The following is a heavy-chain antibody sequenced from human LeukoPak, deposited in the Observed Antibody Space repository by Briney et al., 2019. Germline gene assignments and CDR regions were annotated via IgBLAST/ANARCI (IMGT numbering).Heavy chain of an antibody. V-gene: IGHV3-21*01. CDR1: GFTFSSYS. Sequence: PGGSQRLSCAASGFTFSSYSMNWVRQAPGKGLEWVSSISSRSSYIDYADSLKGRFTISRDNAKNSLYLQMNSLRAEDTAVYYCARVSDYGGGIDYWGQGTLVTVSS. CDR2: ISSRSSYI. D-gene: IGHD4-23*01. CDR3: ARVSDYGGGIDY. J-gene: IGHJ4*02.